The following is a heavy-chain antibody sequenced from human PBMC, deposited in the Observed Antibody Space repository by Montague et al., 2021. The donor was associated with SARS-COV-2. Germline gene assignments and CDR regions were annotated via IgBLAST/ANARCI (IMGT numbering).Heavy chain of an antibody. D-gene: IGHD4-17*01. CDR3: VRDHPYGRPRGAYDY. V-gene: IGHV4-59*12. CDR2: IYDGGAV. J-gene: IGHJ3*01. CDR1: GGSITGYY. Sequence: SETLSLTCTVSGGSITGYYWSWLRRSPGKGLEWIAYIYDGGAVNYNPSLGSRVTISIDTSKNQLSLKVNSVTAADTAVYYCVRDHPYGRPRGAYDYWGQGTVVTVSS.